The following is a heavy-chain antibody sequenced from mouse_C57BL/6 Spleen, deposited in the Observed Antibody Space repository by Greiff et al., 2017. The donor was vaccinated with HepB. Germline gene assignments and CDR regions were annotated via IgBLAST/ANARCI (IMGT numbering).Heavy chain of an antibody. CDR3: SRRSLCYSNWYVDV. CDR2: IYWDADK. D-gene: IGHD2-5*01. V-gene: IGHV8-12*01. CDR1: GFSLSTSGMG. J-gene: IGHJ1*03. Sequence: QVTLKESGPGILQSSQTLSLTCSFSGFSLSTSGMGLSWICQPSGKGLEWLAHIYWDADKRNNPFLKSRLTISKDTSRNQLILKINSVDTADTATDYCSRRSLCYSNWYVDVWGTGTTVTVAS.